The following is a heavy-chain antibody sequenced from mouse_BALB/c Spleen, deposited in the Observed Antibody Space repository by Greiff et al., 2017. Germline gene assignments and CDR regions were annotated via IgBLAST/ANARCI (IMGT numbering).Heavy chain of an antibody. CDR3: ARSRAFDY. J-gene: IGHJ2*01. CDR2: IYPGGGYT. Sequence: QVQLQQSGPELVKPGASMKISCKASGYTFTNYWLGWVKQRPRHGLEWIGDIYPGGGYTNYNEKFKGKATLTADTSSSTAYMQLSSLTSEDSAVYFCARSRAFDYWGQGTTLTVSS. D-gene: IGHD3-3*01. CDR1: GYTFTNYW. V-gene: IGHV1-63*02.